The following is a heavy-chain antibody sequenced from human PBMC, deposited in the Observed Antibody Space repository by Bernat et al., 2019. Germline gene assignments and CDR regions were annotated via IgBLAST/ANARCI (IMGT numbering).Heavy chain of an antibody. CDR3: ARLGSSSSGRGFDY. V-gene: IGHV4-39*01. CDR2: IYYSGTT. D-gene: IGHD3-22*01. Sequence: QLQLHESGPGLVKPSETLSLTCAVSGGSISSSNYYWGWIRQPPGKGLEWIGNIYYSGTTYYNPSLKSRVTISIVTSKNQFSLKVSSVTAADTAVYYCARLGSSSSGRGFDYWGQGTLVTVSS. CDR1: GGSISSSNYY. J-gene: IGHJ4*02.